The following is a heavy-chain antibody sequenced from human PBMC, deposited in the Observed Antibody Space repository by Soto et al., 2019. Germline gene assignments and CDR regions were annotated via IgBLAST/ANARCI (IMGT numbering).Heavy chain of an antibody. D-gene: IGHD5-18*01. V-gene: IGHV3-48*04. Sequence: HPGGSLRLSCAASGFTFSSYAMSWVRQAPGKGLEWVSYISDDGASIYYADSLKGRFTISRDNAKNSLSLQMNNLRAEDMAVYYCARENSVQAWLHHFDHWGLGTLVTVSS. CDR2: ISDDGASI. CDR3: ARENSVQAWLHHFDH. J-gene: IGHJ4*02. CDR1: GFTFSSYA.